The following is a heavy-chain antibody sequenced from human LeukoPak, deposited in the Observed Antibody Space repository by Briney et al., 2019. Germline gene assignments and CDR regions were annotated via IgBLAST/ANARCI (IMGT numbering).Heavy chain of an antibody. V-gene: IGHV3-48*01. CDR1: GFTFSSYN. D-gene: IGHD6-19*01. J-gene: IGHJ3*02. CDR2: ITSSSSTI. CDR3: ARAGSGWYLDAFDI. Sequence: GGSLRLSCAASGFTFSSYNMNWVRQAPGKGLEWVSYITSSSSTIYHADSVKGRFTISRDNAKNSLYLQVNSLRAEDTAVYYCARAGSGWYLDAFDIWGQGTMVTVSS.